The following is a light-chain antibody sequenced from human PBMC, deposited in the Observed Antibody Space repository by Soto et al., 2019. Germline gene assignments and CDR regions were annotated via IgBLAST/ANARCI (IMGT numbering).Light chain of an antibody. CDR3: RQYGSSPSYT. V-gene: IGKV3-20*01. CDR2: GAS. CDR1: QSVSSSSY. Sequence: EIVLTQSPGTLSLSPGERATLSCRASQSVSSSSYLAWYQQKPGQAPRLLIYGASSRAAGIPDRFSGSGPATDFTLTISRLEPEDFAVYYCRQYGSSPSYTFGQGPKLEIK. J-gene: IGKJ2*01.